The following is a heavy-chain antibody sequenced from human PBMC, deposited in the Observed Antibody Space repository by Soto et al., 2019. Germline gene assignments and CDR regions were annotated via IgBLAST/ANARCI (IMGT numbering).Heavy chain of an antibody. CDR2: IKSETDGGTT. CDR1: GFPFSYSW. CDR3: VTYDFIWGSYRVRWAY. Sequence: EVQLAESGGGLVNPGGSLRLSCVASGFPFSYSWMSWVRQAPGKGLEWVARIKSETDGGTTDYAAPVEGRFTISRDDSKNTANMQRNSLKTEDTAVYYWVTYDFIWGSYRVRWAYWGQGTLGTVSS. D-gene: IGHD3-16*02. J-gene: IGHJ4*02. V-gene: IGHV3-15*01.